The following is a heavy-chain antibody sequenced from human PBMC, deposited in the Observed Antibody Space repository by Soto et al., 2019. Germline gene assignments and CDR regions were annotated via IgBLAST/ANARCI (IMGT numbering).Heavy chain of an antibody. CDR1: GGTFSTYS. Sequence: GASVKVSCKTSGGTFSTYSIVWVRQAPGEGLEWMGGIIPIFGTANYAQKFQDRVTITADKSTSTAYMELSSLRSEDTAVYYCARGFASAPDYWGQGTLVTVSS. CDR2: IIPIFGTA. CDR3: ARGFASAPDY. V-gene: IGHV1-69*06. J-gene: IGHJ4*02.